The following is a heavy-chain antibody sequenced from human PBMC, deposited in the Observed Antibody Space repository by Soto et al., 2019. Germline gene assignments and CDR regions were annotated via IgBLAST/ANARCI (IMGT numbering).Heavy chain of an antibody. D-gene: IGHD6-6*01. V-gene: IGHV4-4*07. J-gene: IGHJ4*02. CDR2: IYTSGIT. Sequence: TLSLTCTVSGCSFSSCYWSWIRQPAGKGLEWIGRIYTSGITNYNPSLKSRVTMSVDTSSKQFSLNMTSVTAADTAVYFCARELAEAARSLDFWGLGTLVTVSS. CDR1: GCSFSSCY. CDR3: ARELAEAARSLDF.